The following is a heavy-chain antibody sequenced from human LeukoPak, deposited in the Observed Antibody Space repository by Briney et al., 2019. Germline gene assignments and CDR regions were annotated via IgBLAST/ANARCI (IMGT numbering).Heavy chain of an antibody. D-gene: IGHD2-2*02. J-gene: IGHJ6*02. Sequence: GGSLRLSCAASGFTFSNAWMNWVRQAPGKGLEWVANIKQDGSEKYYVDSVKGRFTISRDNAKNSLYLQMNSLRAEDTAVYYCARDTRLRVPAAIPRRYYYGMDVWGQGTTVTVSS. CDR1: GFTFSNAW. CDR2: IKQDGSEK. CDR3: ARDTRLRVPAAIPRRYYYGMDV. V-gene: IGHV3-7*01.